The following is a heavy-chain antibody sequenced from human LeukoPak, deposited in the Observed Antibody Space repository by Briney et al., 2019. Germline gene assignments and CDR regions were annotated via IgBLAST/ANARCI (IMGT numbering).Heavy chain of an antibody. CDR3: ARDYYDSSGFLGNDY. CDR2: ISAYNGNT. V-gene: IGHV1-18*01. Sequence: ASAKVSCKASGYTFTSYGISWVRQAPGQGLEWMGWISAYNGNTNYAQKLQGRVTMTTDTSTSTAYMELRSLRSDDTAVYYCARDYYDSSGFLGNDYWGQGTLVTVSS. CDR1: GYTFTSYG. J-gene: IGHJ4*02. D-gene: IGHD3-22*01.